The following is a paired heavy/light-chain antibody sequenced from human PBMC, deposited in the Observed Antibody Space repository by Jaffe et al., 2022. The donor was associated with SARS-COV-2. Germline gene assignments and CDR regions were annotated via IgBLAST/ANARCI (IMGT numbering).Light chain of an antibody. CDR1: QSISSW. CDR3: QQYDGYWT. V-gene: IGKV1-5*03. CDR2: KAS. Sequence: DIQMTQSPSTLSASVGDRVTITCRASQSISSWLAWYQQKPGKAPKLLIYKASNLESGVPSRFSGSGSGTEFTLTISSLQPDDFATYYCQQYDGYWTFGQGTKVEIK. J-gene: IGKJ1*01.
Heavy chain of an antibody. D-gene: IGHD1-26*01. V-gene: IGHV6-1*01. Sequence: QVQLQQSGPGLVKPSQTLSLTCAISGDSVSSNSAAWNWIRQSPSRGLEWLGRTYYRSKWYNDYAASVRSRININPDTSKNQFSLQLNSVTPEDTAVYYCAREPRREAGRKADFDYWGQGGLVTVSS. CDR1: GDSVSSNSAA. J-gene: IGHJ4*02. CDR2: TYYRSKWYN. CDR3: AREPRREAGRKADFDY.